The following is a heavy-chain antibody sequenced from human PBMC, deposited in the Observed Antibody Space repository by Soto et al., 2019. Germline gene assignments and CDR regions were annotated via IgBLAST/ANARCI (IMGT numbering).Heavy chain of an antibody. V-gene: IGHV1-69*01. CDR3: ARDGGRIAVACTTLIPFYY. CDR1: GGTFSSYA. Sequence: QVQLVQSGAEVTKPGSSVKVSCTASGGTFSSYAISWVRQAPGQGLEWMGGIIPIFGTANYAQKFQGRVTITADESTSTADMELSSRRSEDTAVYYCARDGGRIAVACTTLIPFYYWGQGTLVTVSS. J-gene: IGHJ4*02. D-gene: IGHD6-19*01. CDR2: IIPIFGTA.